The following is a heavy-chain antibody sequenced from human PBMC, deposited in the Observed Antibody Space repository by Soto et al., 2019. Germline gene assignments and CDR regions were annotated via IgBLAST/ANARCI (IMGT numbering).Heavy chain of an antibody. V-gene: IGHV4-31*03. CDR2: IYHSGTT. CDR1: GGSISSGGYY. D-gene: IGHD2-2*01. Sequence: QVQLQESGPGLVKPSQTLSLTCTVSGGSISSGGYYWSWIRQHPGKGLEWIGYIYHSGTTYYNPSLTSRVTISVETSKNPFSLKLTSVTAADTAVYYCARVRGNPLLGWFDPWGQGTLVTVSS. J-gene: IGHJ5*02. CDR3: ARVRGNPLLGWFDP.